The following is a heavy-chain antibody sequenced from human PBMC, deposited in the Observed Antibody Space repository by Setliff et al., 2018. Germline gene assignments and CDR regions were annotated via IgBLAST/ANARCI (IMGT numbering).Heavy chain of an antibody. CDR3: ARHYGDSYSYYYIDV. CDR2: IYYSGST. Sequence: SSETLSLTCAASGGTFSDYYWTWIRQPPGKGLEWIATIYYSGSTYYNPSLKSRVTISVDTSENQFSVKLNSVTAADTAVYYCARHYGDSYSYYYIDVWGKGTTVTVSS. V-gene: IGHV4-59*05. D-gene: IGHD4-17*01. CDR1: GGTFSDYY. J-gene: IGHJ6*03.